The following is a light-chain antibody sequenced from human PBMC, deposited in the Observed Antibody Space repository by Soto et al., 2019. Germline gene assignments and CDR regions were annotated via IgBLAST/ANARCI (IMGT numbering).Light chain of an antibody. CDR2: AAS. Sequence: AIQMTQSPSSLSASVGDRVTITCGASQGIRNELGWYQQRPGKAPKLLIYAASTLESGVPSRFSASGSGTDFTLTISSLRPEDFATYYCLQDSKYPRTFGQGTKVEIK. J-gene: IGKJ1*01. CDR3: LQDSKYPRT. V-gene: IGKV1-6*01. CDR1: QGIRNE.